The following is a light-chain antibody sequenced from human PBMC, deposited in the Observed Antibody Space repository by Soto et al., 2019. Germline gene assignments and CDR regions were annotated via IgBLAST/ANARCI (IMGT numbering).Light chain of an antibody. J-gene: IGLJ1*01. CDR3: SSYKSSSTLPYV. V-gene: IGLV2-14*01. Sequence: QSALTQPASVSGSPGQSITISCTGTSSDVGGYNLVSWYQQYPDKAPKLMIFDVNTRPSGVSNRFSGSKSGNTASLTISGLQAEDEADYYCSSYKSSSTLPYVFGTGTKVT. CDR2: DVN. CDR1: SSDVGGYNL.